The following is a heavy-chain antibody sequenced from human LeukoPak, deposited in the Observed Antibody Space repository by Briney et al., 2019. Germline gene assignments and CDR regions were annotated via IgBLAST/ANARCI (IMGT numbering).Heavy chain of an antibody. J-gene: IGHJ6*03. CDR2: IYYSGYT. CDR3: ARETSQKGAHYMDV. D-gene: IGHD3-16*01. Sequence: SETLSLTCTVSGGSISSYYWSWIRQPPGKGLEWIGYIYYSGYTNYNPSLKSRVTISVDTSKNQFSLKLSSVTAADTAVCYCARETSQKGAHYMDVWGKGTTVTISS. V-gene: IGHV4-59*01. CDR1: GGSISSYY.